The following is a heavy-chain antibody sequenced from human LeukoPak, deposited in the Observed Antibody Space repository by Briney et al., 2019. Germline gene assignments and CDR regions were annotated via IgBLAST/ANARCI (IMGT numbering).Heavy chain of an antibody. CDR3: ARSLAGRSYYYYMDA. CDR1: GYSFITFD. D-gene: IGHD6-6*01. J-gene: IGHJ6*03. CDR2: MHPTTGNT. V-gene: IGHV1-8*01. Sequence: VSVKVSCKASGYSFITFDINWVRQATGRGLEWMGWMHPTTGNTGYAQKFQGRVSMTRNTSIDTAYMELCSLKSDDTAVYYCARSLAGRSYYYYMDAWGNGTTVTVSS.